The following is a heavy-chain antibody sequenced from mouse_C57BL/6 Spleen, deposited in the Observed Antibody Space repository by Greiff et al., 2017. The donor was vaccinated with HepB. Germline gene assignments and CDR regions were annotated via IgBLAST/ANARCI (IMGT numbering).Heavy chain of an antibody. J-gene: IGHJ4*01. D-gene: IGHD2-5*01. V-gene: IGHV1-62-2*01. CDR2: FYPGSGSI. CDR3: ARHGGTYYSTHYYAMDY. Sequence: QVQLQQSGAELVKPGASVKLSCKASGYTFTEYTIHWVKQRSGQGLEWIGWFYPGSGSIKYNEKFKDKATLTADKSSSTVYMELSRLTSEDSAVYFCARHGGTYYSTHYYAMDYWGQGTSVTVSS. CDR1: GYTFTEYT.